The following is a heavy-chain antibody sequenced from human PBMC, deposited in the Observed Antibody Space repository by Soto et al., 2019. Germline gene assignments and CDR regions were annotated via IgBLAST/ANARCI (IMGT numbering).Heavy chain of an antibody. CDR1: GGTFSSYT. V-gene: IGHV1-46*01. CDR3: ARYDYNGYYFDY. Sequence: ASVKVSCKASGGTFSSYTVSWVRQAPGQGLEWMGRINPSGGSTTYAQKFQGRVTMTRDTSTTTVYMELSSLRSEDTAVYYCARYDYNGYYFDYWGQGTLVTVSS. J-gene: IGHJ4*02. D-gene: IGHD4-4*01. CDR2: INPSGGST.